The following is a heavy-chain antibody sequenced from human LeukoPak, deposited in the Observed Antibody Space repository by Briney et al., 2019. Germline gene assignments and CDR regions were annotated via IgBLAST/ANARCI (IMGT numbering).Heavy chain of an antibody. D-gene: IGHD3-22*01. Sequence: GGSLRLSCAASGFTFDDYGMSWVRQAPGKGLEWVSAISGSGGSTYYADSVKGRFTISRDNSKNTLYLQMNSLRAEDTAVYYCAKADVNPYYYDSSGQAEFDYWGQGTLVTVSS. CDR2: ISGSGGST. J-gene: IGHJ4*02. CDR1: GFTFDDYG. CDR3: AKADVNPYYYDSSGQAEFDY. V-gene: IGHV3-23*01.